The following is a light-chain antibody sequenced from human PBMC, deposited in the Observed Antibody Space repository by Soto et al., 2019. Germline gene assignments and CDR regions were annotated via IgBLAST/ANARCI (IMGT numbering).Light chain of an antibody. CDR3: LQVTHFPWA. J-gene: IGKJ1*01. Sequence: DIVMTQTPLSSRVTLGQPASITCTSSESLVHSDGNTYLSWLHQRPGQPPRLLIHKISNRFPGVPDRFSGSGAGIEFTLRISRIEPEDAGTFFCLQVTHFPWAFGQGTKV. CDR1: ESLVHSDGNTY. CDR2: KIS. V-gene: IGKV2-24*01.